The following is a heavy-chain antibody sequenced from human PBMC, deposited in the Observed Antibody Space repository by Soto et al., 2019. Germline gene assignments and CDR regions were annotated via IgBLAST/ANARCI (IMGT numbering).Heavy chain of an antibody. D-gene: IGHD6-19*01. J-gene: IGHJ4*02. Sequence: TLSLTFAVCGGSIDSGAFSLSWIRQPPGKGLEWIGYVAHSGTAYSIPSLNGRLTLSVDSSQTQFSLKLTSVTAADSAFYYCARIHWAQSSLDYCGRGILVTVSS. CDR3: ARIHWAQSSLDY. V-gene: IGHV4-30-2*01. CDR1: GGSIDSGAFS. CDR2: VAHSGTA.